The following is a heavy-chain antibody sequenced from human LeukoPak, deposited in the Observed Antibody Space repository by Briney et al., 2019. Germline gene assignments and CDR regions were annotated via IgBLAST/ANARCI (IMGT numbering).Heavy chain of an antibody. CDR3: ARAETLAAIYFDF. D-gene: IGHD6-25*01. Sequence: SETLSLTCSVSGGSISPYYWSWIRQPPGKGLEWIGYIFYSGIATYNPSLKSRVSISLDSPKNQFFLRLTSVTAADTAMYYCARAETLAAIYFDFWGQGRLVTVSS. CDR2: IFYSGIA. V-gene: IGHV4-59*01. J-gene: IGHJ4*02. CDR1: GGSISPYY.